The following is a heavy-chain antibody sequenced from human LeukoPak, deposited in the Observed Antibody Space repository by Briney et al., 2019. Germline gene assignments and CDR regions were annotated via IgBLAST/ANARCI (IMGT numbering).Heavy chain of an antibody. CDR3: ARDPEVGYYFDY. CDR2: IIPIFGTA. Sequence: ASVKVSCKASGGTFSSYAISWVRQAPGQGLEWMGGIIPIFGTATYAQKFQGRVTITADKSTSTAYMELSSLRSEDTAVYYCARDPEVGYYFDYWGQGTLVTVSS. V-gene: IGHV1-69*06. CDR1: GGTFSSYA. D-gene: IGHD1-26*01. J-gene: IGHJ4*02.